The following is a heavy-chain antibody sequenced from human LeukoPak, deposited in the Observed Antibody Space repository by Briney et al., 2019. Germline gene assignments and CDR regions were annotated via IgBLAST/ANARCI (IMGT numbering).Heavy chain of an antibody. CDR2: ISSSGSTI. CDR3: AGSLSIAARRGMDV. D-gene: IGHD6-6*01. CDR1: GFTFSSYE. J-gene: IGHJ6*01. Sequence: PGGSLRLSCAASGFTFSSYEMNWVRQAPGKGLEGVSDISSSGSTIYYAESVKGRVTSSRDNPKNSLYLQMNRLRAEDTAVYYCAGSLSIAARRGMDVWGQGTTVTV. V-gene: IGHV3-48*03.